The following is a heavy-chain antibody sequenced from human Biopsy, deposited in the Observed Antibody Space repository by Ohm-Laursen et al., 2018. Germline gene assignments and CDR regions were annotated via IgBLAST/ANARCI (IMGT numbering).Heavy chain of an antibody. D-gene: IGHD1-26*01. J-gene: IGHJ4*02. V-gene: IGHV4-4*08. CDR1: GGSISGYY. Sequence: SETLSLTCAVSGGSISGYYWNWIRQSPGTGLEWIGYIWSSGTTDYNHSLQSRASLSLELSTDQFPLKVDSVTAADTAVYYCARVVGAATGFDQWGQGILVTVSS. CDR2: IWSSGTT. CDR3: ARVVGAATGFDQ.